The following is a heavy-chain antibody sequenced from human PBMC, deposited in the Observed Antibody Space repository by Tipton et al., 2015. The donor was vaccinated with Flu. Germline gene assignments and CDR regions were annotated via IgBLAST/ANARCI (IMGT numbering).Heavy chain of an antibody. Sequence: SLRLSCAASGFTFSSYGMHWVRQAPGKGLEWVAVIWYDGSNKYYADSVKGRFTISRDNSKNTLYLQMNSLRAEDTAVYYCARESQSGSYDLDYWGQGTLVTVSS. CDR2: IWYDGSNK. CDR1: GFTFSSYG. V-gene: IGHV3-33*08. J-gene: IGHJ4*02. CDR3: ARESQSGSYDLDY. D-gene: IGHD1-26*01.